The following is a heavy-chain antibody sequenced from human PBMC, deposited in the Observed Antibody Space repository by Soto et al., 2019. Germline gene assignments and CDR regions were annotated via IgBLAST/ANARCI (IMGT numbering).Heavy chain of an antibody. CDR1: GGSISGDYY. CDR3: AREPYDITGNRIDS. Sequence: SETLALTCTVSGGSISGDYYWNWIRQAPGKALEWIGYVYHTGSSYHNPSLKSRGSISVDTSNNQFSLKLSSVTAADTAVYFCAREPYDITGNRIDSWGQGIPVPVSS. CDR2: VYHTGSS. V-gene: IGHV4-30-4*01. D-gene: IGHD3-22*01. J-gene: IGHJ5*01.